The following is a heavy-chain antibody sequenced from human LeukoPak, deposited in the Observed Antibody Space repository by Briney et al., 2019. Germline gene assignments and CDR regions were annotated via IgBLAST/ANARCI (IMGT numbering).Heavy chain of an antibody. CDR3: AKDYARGGCSLAHCNPIDS. J-gene: IGHJ4*02. V-gene: IGHV3-23*01. CDR2: FSPDGI. CDR1: GFTFSTFA. D-gene: IGHD2-15*01. Sequence: GGSLRLSCAASGFTFSTFAMTWVRQAPGKGLEWVSTFSPDGIHYADSVKGRFAISRDDSMSTLFLQMNSLRAEDTAIYYCAKDYARGGCSLAHCNPIDSWGQGTQVTVSP.